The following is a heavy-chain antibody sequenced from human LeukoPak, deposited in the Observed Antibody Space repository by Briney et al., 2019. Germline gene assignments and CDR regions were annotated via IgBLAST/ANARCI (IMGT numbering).Heavy chain of an antibody. CDR3: AGRSRSGWYYDY. V-gene: IGHV4-61*01. J-gene: IGHJ4*02. Sequence: SETLSLTCTVSGGSVSSGSYYWSWIRQPPGKGLEWIGYIYYSGSTNYNPSLKSRDTISVDTSKNQFSLKLSSVTAADTAVYYCAGRSRSGWYYDYWGQGTLVTVSS. CDR1: GGSVSSGSYY. D-gene: IGHD6-19*01. CDR2: IYYSGST.